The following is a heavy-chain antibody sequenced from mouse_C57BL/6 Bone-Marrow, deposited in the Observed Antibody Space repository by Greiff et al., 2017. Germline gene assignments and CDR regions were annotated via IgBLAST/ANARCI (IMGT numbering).Heavy chain of an antibody. CDR2: ISYSGST. Sequence: EVQLQQSGPGLAKPSQTLSLTCSVTGYSITSDYWNWIRTFPGNKLEYMGYISYSGSTYYNPSLKSRISLTRDTSKNQYYLQLNSVTTEDTATYYCARSYGSSFPYWYFDVWGTVTTVTGAS. CDR3: ARSYGSSFPYWYFDV. CDR1: GYSITSDY. J-gene: IGHJ1*03. D-gene: IGHD1-1*01. V-gene: IGHV3-8*01.